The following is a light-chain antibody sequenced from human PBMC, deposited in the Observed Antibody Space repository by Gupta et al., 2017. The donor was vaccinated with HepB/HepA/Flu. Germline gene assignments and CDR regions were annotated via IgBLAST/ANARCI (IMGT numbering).Light chain of an antibody. CDR2: DVS. CDR3: SSYTSSSTRV. Sequence: QSPLPQPASVSGSPGQSITISCPGTSSDVGGYNYVSWYQQHPGKAPKLMIYDVSNRPSGVSNRFSGSKSGNTASLTISGLQAEDEADYYCSSYTSSSTRVFGTGTKVTVL. J-gene: IGLJ1*01. V-gene: IGLV2-14*03. CDR1: SSDVGGYNY.